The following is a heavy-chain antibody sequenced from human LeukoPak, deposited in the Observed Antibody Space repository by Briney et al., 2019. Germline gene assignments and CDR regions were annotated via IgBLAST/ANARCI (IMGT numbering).Heavy chain of an antibody. CDR3: ASPGGSGSYQLDY. V-gene: IGHV3-33*01. Sequence: PGGSLRLSCAASGXTFSNSGMHWVRQAPGKGLEWVAVIRYDGTNAYYADSVRGRFTISRDNSNNTLYLQMNSLRAEDTAVYYCASPGGSGSYQLDYWGQGTLATVSS. CDR2: IRYDGTNA. CDR1: GXTFSNSG. D-gene: IGHD3-10*01. J-gene: IGHJ4*02.